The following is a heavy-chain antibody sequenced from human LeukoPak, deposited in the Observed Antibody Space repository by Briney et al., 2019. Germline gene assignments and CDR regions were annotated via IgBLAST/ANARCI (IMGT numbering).Heavy chain of an antibody. J-gene: IGHJ3*02. D-gene: IGHD3-10*01. Sequence: GGSLRLSCAASGFTFSSYSMNWVRQAPGKGLEWVSYISSSSSTIYYADSVKGRFTISRDNAKNSLYLQMNSLRAEDTAVYYCARDDGLLWFGELLGAFDIWGQGTMVTVSS. V-gene: IGHV3-48*01. CDR2: ISSSSSTI. CDR3: ARDDGLLWFGELLGAFDI. CDR1: GFTFSSYS.